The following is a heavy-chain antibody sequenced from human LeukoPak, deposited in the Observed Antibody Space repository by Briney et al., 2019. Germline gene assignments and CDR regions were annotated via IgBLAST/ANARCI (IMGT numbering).Heavy chain of an antibody. J-gene: IGHJ4*02. CDR2: ISYSGST. CDR1: GGSITTYF. V-gene: IGHV4-59*01. D-gene: IGHD6-19*01. Sequence: SETLSLTCSVSGGSITTYFWSWIRQPPGKGLEWIGYISYSGSTNNNPSLKGRVTTSLDTSKNQFSLKLTSVTAADSAVYYCAGSSGWSGVLDYWGQGALVTVSS. CDR3: AGSSGWSGVLDY.